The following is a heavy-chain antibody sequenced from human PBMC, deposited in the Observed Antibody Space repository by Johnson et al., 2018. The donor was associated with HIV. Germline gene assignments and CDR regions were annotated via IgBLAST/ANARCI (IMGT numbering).Heavy chain of an antibody. CDR2: ISYAGSNK. CDR3: ARNRRGIYSSGWYGGAFDI. J-gene: IGHJ3*02. CDR1: GFTFSSYA. D-gene: IGHD6-19*01. V-gene: IGHV3-30-3*01. Sequence: VQVVESGGGVVQPGRSLRLSCAASGFTFSSYAMHWVRQAPGKGLEWVAVISYAGSNKYYADSVKGRFTISRDNSKNTLYLQMNSLRAEDTAVYYCARNRRGIYSSGWYGGAFDIWGQGTMVTVSS.